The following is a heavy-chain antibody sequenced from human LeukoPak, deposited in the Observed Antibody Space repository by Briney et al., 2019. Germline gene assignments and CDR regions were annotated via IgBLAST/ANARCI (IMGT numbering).Heavy chain of an antibody. Sequence: GESLKISCKGSGYSFTTYWIGWVRQMPGKGLEWMGIIHPGDSDTRYSPSFQGQVTISVDKSINTAYLQWTSLKASDTAIYYCTTGRFCSGGSCSSSFDFWGQGTLLTVPS. CDR1: GYSFTTYW. D-gene: IGHD2-15*01. J-gene: IGHJ4*02. CDR3: TTGRFCSGGSCSSSFDF. V-gene: IGHV5-51*01. CDR2: IHPGDSDT.